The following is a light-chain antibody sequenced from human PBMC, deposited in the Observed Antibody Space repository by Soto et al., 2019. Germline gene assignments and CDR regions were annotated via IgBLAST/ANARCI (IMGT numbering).Light chain of an antibody. CDR1: QSISSN. J-gene: IGKJ4*01. V-gene: IGKV3-20*01. Sequence: EIVMTQSPVTLSVSPGERATLSCRASQSISSNLAWHQQKPGQAPRLLIYSASTRATGVPDRFSGSGSGTDFTLTISRLEPEDFAVYYCQQYGSSPPLSFGGGTKVDIK. CDR2: SAS. CDR3: QQYGSSPPLS.